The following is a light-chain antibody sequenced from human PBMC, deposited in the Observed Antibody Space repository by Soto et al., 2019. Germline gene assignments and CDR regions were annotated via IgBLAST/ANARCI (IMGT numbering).Light chain of an antibody. V-gene: IGKV1-39*01. CDR3: QQTYTTPEIT. J-gene: IGKJ5*01. Sequence: QMTQSTSSLSASVGGRVTITCRASQSISIYLNWYQLKPGKAPNLLMYGASYLKSGVPTRFSGSGFGPDFTLTISSLHPEDFAIYDCQQTYTTPEITFGQGTRLEIK. CDR2: GAS. CDR1: QSISIY.